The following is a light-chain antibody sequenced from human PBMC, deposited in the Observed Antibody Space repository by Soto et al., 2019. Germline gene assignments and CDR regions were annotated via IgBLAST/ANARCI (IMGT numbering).Light chain of an antibody. CDR1: SSDVGSYNL. Sequence: QSVLTQPASVSGSPGQSITISCTGTSSDVGSYNLVSWYQQHPGKAPKFMIYEVNKRPSGVSKRFSGSKSGNTASLTISGLQAEDEADYYCCSYAGSSTWVFGGGTKLTVL. V-gene: IGLV2-23*02. J-gene: IGLJ3*02. CDR3: CSYAGSSTWV. CDR2: EVN.